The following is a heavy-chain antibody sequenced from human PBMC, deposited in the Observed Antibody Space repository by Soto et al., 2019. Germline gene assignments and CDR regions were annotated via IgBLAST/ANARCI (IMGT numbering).Heavy chain of an antibody. CDR3: AREGLYCSSTSCYYYYGMDV. Sequence: QVQLQQWGAGLLKPSETLSLTCAVYGGSFSGYYWSWIRQPPGKGLEWIGEINHSGSTNYNPSLKSPGTISVDTSKNQFSLRLSSVTAADTAVYYCAREGLYCSSTSCYYYYGMDVWGQGTTVTVSS. CDR1: GGSFSGYY. CDR2: INHSGST. D-gene: IGHD2-2*01. V-gene: IGHV4-34*01. J-gene: IGHJ6*02.